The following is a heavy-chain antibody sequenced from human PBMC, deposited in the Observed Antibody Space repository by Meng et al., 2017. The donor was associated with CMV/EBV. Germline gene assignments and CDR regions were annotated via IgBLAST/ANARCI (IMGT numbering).Heavy chain of an antibody. CDR2: ISWDGGST. J-gene: IGHJ4*02. CDR3: ARGGGDYSGYDWEADY. CDR1: GFTFDDYT. V-gene: IGHV3-43*01. Sequence: GESLKISCAASGFTFDDYTMHWVRQAPGKGLEWVSLISWDGGSTYYADSVKGRFTISRDNSKNSLYLQMNSLRAEDTAVYYCARGGGDYSGYDWEADYWGQGTLVTVSS. D-gene: IGHD5-12*01.